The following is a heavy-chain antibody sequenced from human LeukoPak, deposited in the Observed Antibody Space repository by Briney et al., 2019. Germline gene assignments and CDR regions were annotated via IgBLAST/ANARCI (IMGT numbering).Heavy chain of an antibody. CDR3: ARYLGYCSGGSCYFDY. D-gene: IGHD2-15*01. Sequence: ASVEVSCKASGYTFTSYGISWVRQAPGQGLEWMGWISAYNGNTNYAQKLQGRVNMTTDTSTSTAYMELRSLRSDDTAVYYCARYLGYCSGGSCYFDYWGQGTLVTVSS. CDR1: GYTFTSYG. V-gene: IGHV1-18*01. J-gene: IGHJ4*02. CDR2: ISAYNGNT.